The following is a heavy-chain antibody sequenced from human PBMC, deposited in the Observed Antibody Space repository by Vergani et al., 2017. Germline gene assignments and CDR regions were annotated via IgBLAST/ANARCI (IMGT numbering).Heavy chain of an antibody. CDR3: ASDFPRDYDIMTGPRGYCYAIDV. D-gene: IGHD3-9*01. CDR1: NYTFRSFG. V-gene: IGHV1-18*01. J-gene: IGHJ6*02. Sequence: QSQLVQSGAEVRKPGASLKVSCKSFNYTFRSFGITWVRQAPGQGLEWMGWISGFSGDTNYAQKFQDRVTMTTDTSTATAYMELRNLRSDDTAVYYCASDFPRDYDIMTGPRGYCYAIDVWGQGTAVTVS. CDR2: ISGFSGDT.